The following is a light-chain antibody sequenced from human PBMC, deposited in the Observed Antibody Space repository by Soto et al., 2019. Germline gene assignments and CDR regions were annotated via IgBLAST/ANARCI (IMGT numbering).Light chain of an antibody. J-gene: IGKJ4*01. V-gene: IGKV1-39*01. CDR3: QQSNNYPLT. Sequence: DIQMTQSPSSLSASVGDRVTITCRASQSISSDLNWYQQKPGEAPKLLVYGAYNLQSGVPSTFSGSESGTDFTLTISRLQPEDFATYYCQQSNNYPLTFGGGTKVEIK. CDR1: QSISSD. CDR2: GAY.